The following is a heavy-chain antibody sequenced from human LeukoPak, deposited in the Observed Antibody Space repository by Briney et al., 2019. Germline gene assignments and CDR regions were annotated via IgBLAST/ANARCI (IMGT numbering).Heavy chain of an antibody. J-gene: IGHJ6*03. CDR3: ARGASYSSSSVYYMDV. D-gene: IGHD6-6*01. CDR1: GGSFSGYY. V-gene: IGHV4-34*01. Sequence: SETLSLTWAVYGGSFSGYYWSWIRQPPGKGLEWIGEINHSGSTNYNPSLKSRVTISVDTSKNQFSLKLSSVTAADTAVYYCARGASYSSSSVYYMDVWGKGTTVTVSS. CDR2: INHSGST.